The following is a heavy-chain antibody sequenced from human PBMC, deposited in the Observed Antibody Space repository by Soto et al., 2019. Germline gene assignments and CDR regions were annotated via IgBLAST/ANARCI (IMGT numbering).Heavy chain of an antibody. Sequence: PSETLSLTCTVSGASISTTSYYWGWLRQPPGKGLEWIGNIYYRGGTYYNPSLTSRVTISIDTSKNKFSLSLRSLTAADTAVYFCARLIATVPTFDKWGQGALVTVSS. CDR2: IYYRGGT. V-gene: IGHV4-39*01. D-gene: IGHD2-21*01. CDR1: GASISTTSYY. CDR3: ARLIATVPTFDK. J-gene: IGHJ4*02.